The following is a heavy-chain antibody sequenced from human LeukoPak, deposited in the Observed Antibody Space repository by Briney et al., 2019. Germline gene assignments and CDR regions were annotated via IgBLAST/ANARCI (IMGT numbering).Heavy chain of an antibody. CDR3: ARPRAPYSSSWPLDY. V-gene: IGHV3-20*01. J-gene: IGHJ4*02. D-gene: IGHD6-13*01. CDR1: GFTFEDYG. Sequence: GGSLRLSCAASGFTFEDYGMSWVRQAPGKGLEWVSGINWNGGSTGYADSVRGRFTISRDNAKNSLYLQMNSLRAEDTAVYHCARPRAPYSSSWPLDYWAGEPWSPSPQ. CDR2: INWNGGST.